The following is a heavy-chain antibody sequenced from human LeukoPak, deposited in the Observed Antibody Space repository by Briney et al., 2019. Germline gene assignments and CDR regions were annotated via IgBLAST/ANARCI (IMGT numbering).Heavy chain of an antibody. V-gene: IGHV4-34*01. J-gene: IGHJ4*02. Sequence: KPSETLSLTCAVYGGSFSGYYWSWIRQPPGKGLEWIGEINHSGSTNYNPSLKSRVTISVDTSKNQFSLKLSSVTAADTAVYYCARHPRTYYDFWSGAFDYWGQGTLVTVSS. CDR1: GGSFSGYY. D-gene: IGHD3-3*01. CDR3: ARHPRTYYDFWSGAFDY. CDR2: INHSGST.